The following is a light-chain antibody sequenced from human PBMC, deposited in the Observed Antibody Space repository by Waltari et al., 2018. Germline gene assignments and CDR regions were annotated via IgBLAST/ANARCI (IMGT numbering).Light chain of an antibody. CDR1: NSYVCGFNY. CDR2: DVS. CDR3: CSYAGSYYV. J-gene: IGLJ1*01. V-gene: IGLV2-11*01. Sequence: QSSLTPPRSVSGSSGKSVTNPFTGTNSYVCGFNYVSWYQQHPGKAPKLMIYDVSKRPSGVPDRFSGSKSGNTASLTISGLQAEDEADYYCCSYAGSYYVFGTGTKVTVL.